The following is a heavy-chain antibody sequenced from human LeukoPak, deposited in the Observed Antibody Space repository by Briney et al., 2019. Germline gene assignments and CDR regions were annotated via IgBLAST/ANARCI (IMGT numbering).Heavy chain of an antibody. CDR2: FDPEDGEA. V-gene: IGHV1-24*01. CDR3: ANGYSSSWYDY. J-gene: IGHJ4*02. CDR1: GYTLTELS. Sequence: ASVKVSCKVSGYTLTELSMHWVRQAPGKGLEWMGGFDPEDGEAIYAQKFQGRVTMTRDTPISTAYMELSRLRSDDTAVYYCANGYSSSWYDYWGQGTLVTVSS. D-gene: IGHD6-13*01.